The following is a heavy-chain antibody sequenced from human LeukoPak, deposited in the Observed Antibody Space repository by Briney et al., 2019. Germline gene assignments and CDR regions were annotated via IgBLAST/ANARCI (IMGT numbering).Heavy chain of an antibody. CDR1: GYTFTGYY. V-gene: IGHV1-2*02. CDR3: ARGDYYYDSSGAGGIFQDY. D-gene: IGHD3-22*01. CDR2: INPNSGGT. Sequence: GASVKVSCKASGYTFTGYYMHWVRQAPGQGLEWMGWINPNSGGTNYAQKFQGRVTMTRDTSISTAYMELSRLRSDDTAVYYCARGDYYYDSSGAGGIFQDYWGQGTLVTVSS. J-gene: IGHJ4*02.